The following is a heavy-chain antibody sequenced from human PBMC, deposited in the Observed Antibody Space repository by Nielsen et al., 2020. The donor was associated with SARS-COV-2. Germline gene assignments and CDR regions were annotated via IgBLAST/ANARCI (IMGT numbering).Heavy chain of an antibody. CDR1: GFTFDDYA. V-gene: IGHV3-9*01. D-gene: IGHD3-9*01. J-gene: IGHJ6*02. CDR2: ISWNSGSI. CDR3: ATLADILTGYYNDYYGMDV. Sequence: GGSLRLSCAASGFTFDDYAMHWVRQAPGKGLEWVSGISWNSGSIGYADSVKGRFTISRDNAKNSLYLQMNSLRAEDTALYYCATLADILTGYYNDYYGMDVWGQGTTVTVSS.